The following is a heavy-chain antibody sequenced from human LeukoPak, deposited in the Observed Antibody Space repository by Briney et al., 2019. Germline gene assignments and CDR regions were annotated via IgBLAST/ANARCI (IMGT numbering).Heavy chain of an antibody. CDR1: GGSISSDY. J-gene: IGHJ5*02. V-gene: IGHV4-59*01. Sequence: SETLSLICTVSGGSISSDYWSWIRQAPGKGLEWIAYINDSGNSNYNPSLKGRVTISVDTSKNQFSLKLTSVTAADTAVYYCARDTYQYVRGMPQNWFDPWGQGTLVTVSS. D-gene: IGHD1-26*01. CDR2: INDSGNS. CDR3: ARDTYQYVRGMPQNWFDP.